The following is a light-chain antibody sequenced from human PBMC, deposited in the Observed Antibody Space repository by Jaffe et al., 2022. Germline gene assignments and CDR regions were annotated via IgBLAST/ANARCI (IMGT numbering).Light chain of an antibody. CDR3: AQGIYWPPA. J-gene: IGKJ1*01. V-gene: IGKV2-30*01. Sequence: DVVMTQSPLSLPVTLGQSASISCRSSQSLKYSDTNTYLSWFQQRPGQSPRLLIYKVSNRVSGVPDRFSGSGSGTDFTLKITRVEAEDVGIYYCAQGIYWPPAFGQGTKVEIK. CDR2: KVS. CDR1: QSLKYSDTNTY.